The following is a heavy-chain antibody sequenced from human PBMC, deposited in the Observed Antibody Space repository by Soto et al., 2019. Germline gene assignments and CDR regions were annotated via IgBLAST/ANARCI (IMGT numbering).Heavy chain of an antibody. J-gene: IGHJ4*02. D-gene: IGHD3-22*01. Sequence: SVKVSCKASGGTFSSYAISWVRQAPGQGLEWMGGIIPIFGTANYAQKFQGRVTITADKSTSTAHMELSSLRSEDTAVYYCARANYYDSSGYYYYFDYWGQGTLVTVSS. CDR1: GGTFSSYA. CDR3: ARANYYDSSGYYYYFDY. V-gene: IGHV1-69*06. CDR2: IIPIFGTA.